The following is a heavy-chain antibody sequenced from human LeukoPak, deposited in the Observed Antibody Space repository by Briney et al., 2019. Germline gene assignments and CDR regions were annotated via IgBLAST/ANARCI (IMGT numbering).Heavy chain of an antibody. D-gene: IGHD5-18*01. CDR2: IYSGGAT. V-gene: IGHV3-66*01. Sequence: GGSLRLSCAASGFSVNSSYVSWVRQAPGKGLEWVSVIYSGGATHYADSVKGRFTISRDNAKNTLYLQMNSLRAEDTAVYYCARDGYSFGHDFDYWGQGTLVTVSS. CDR3: ARDGYSFGHDFDY. J-gene: IGHJ4*02. CDR1: GFSVNSSY.